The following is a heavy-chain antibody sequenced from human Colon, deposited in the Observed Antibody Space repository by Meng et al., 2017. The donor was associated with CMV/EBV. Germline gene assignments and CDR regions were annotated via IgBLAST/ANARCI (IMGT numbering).Heavy chain of an antibody. CDR3: ATDYGDYYFDR. CDR1: GGSISSSTYY. Sequence: LQLQESGPGLVKPSETLSLTCTVSGGSISSSTYYWGWIRQTPGKGLEWIGNIYYSGYTYYNPSLKSRLTISVDTSKNQFSLKLTSVTAADTAVYYCATDYGDYYFDRWGQGTLVTVS. D-gene: IGHD4-17*01. J-gene: IGHJ4*02. CDR2: IYYSGYT. V-gene: IGHV4-39*07.